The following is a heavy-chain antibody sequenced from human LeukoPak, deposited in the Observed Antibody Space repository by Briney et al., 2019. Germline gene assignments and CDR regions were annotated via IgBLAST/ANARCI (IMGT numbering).Heavy chain of an antibody. J-gene: IGHJ4*02. V-gene: IGHV3-23*01. Sequence: GGSLRLSCAASGFTFSSYAMSWVRQSPGRGLEWVSAINGRDADTYSADSVKGRFTISRDNSKNTLYLQMNSLRAEDTATYYCAKGSLGSCSGVICYSLDYWGQGSLVTVSS. CDR1: GFTFSSYA. CDR2: INGRDADT. CDR3: AKGSLGSCSGVICYSLDY. D-gene: IGHD2-15*01.